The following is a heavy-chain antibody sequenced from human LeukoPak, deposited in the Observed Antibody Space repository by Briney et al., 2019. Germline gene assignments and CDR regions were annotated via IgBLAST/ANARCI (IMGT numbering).Heavy chain of an antibody. CDR1: GFTFSTYA. V-gene: IGHV3-23*01. D-gene: IGHD2-2*01. CDR2: ISGSDSGSDSDT. CDR3: AKQGAEYQPRGAFDI. Sequence: GGSLRLSCAASGFTFSTYAMSWVRQAPGKGLEWVSGISGSDSGSDSDTYYADSVKGRFTISRDNSKNTLYLQMNSLRADDTAVYYCAKQGAEYQPRGAFDIWGQGTMVTVSS. J-gene: IGHJ3*02.